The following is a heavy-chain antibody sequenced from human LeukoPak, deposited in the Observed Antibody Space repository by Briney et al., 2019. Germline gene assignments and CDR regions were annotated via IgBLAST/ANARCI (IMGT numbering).Heavy chain of an antibody. CDR1: GFTFSSYS. V-gene: IGHV3-48*01. D-gene: IGHD3-16*01. CDR2: ISRLSGTI. J-gene: IGHJ4*02. CDR3: VRDQGGAVSY. Sequence: GGSLRLSCAASGFTFSSYSMNWVRQAPGKGLEWVSYISRLSGTIYYADSVKGRFIISRDNAQNSLFLQMNSLRAEDTAVYYCVRDQGGAVSYWGQGTLVTVSS.